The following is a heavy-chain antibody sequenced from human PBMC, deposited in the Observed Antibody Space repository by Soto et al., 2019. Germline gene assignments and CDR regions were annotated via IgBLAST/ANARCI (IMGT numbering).Heavy chain of an antibody. J-gene: IGHJ4*02. D-gene: IGHD6-19*01. CDR1: GFSLSTSGMC. CDR3: ARIRDPYSSGWYYFDY. CDR2: IDWDDDK. V-gene: IGHV2-70*01. Sequence: SGPTLVNPTQTLTLTCTFSGFSLSTSGMCVSWIRQPPGKALEWLALIDWDDDKYYSTSLKTRLTISKDTSKNQVVLTMTNMDPVDTATYYCARIRDPYSSGWYYFDYWGQGTLVTVSS.